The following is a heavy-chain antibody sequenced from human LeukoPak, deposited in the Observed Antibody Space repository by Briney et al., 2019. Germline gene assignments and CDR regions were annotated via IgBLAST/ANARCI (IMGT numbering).Heavy chain of an antibody. D-gene: IGHD5-24*01. Sequence: SVKVSCKASGGTFSSYAISWVRQAPGQGLEWMGGTIPIFGTANYAQKFQGRVTITTDESTSTAYMELSSLRSEDTAVYYCATLLEGRWLQSDYWGQGALVTVSS. CDR2: TIPIFGTA. V-gene: IGHV1-69*05. J-gene: IGHJ4*02. CDR1: GGTFSSYA. CDR3: ATLLEGRWLQSDY.